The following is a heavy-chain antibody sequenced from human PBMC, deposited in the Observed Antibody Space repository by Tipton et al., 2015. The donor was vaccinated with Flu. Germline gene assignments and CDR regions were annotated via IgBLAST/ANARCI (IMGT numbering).Heavy chain of an antibody. CDR3: AKWGASYYYDGSGHYGMDV. CDR2: ITWNSGSI. CDR1: GFTLDDYA. J-gene: IGHJ6*02. Sequence: SGFTLDDYAMHWVRQAPGKGLEWVSGITWNSGSIGYADSVKGRFTISRDNAKNSLYLQMNSLRAEDTALYYCAKWGASYYYDGSGHYGMDVWGQGTMVTVSS. V-gene: IGHV3-9*01. D-gene: IGHD3-22*01.